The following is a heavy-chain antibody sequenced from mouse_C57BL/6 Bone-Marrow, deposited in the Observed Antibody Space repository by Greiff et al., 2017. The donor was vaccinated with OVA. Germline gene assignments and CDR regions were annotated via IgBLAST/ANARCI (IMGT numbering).Heavy chain of an antibody. V-gene: IGHV1-26*01. Sequence: VQLQQSGPELVKPGASVKISCKASGYTFTDYYMNWVKQSHGKSLEWIGDINPNNGGTSYNQKFKGKATLTVDKSSSTAYLELRSLTSEDSAVNYCARRTTVVATDAMDYWGQGTSVTVSS. CDR1: GYTFTDYY. J-gene: IGHJ4*01. D-gene: IGHD1-1*01. CDR2: INPNNGGT. CDR3: ARRTTVVATDAMDY.